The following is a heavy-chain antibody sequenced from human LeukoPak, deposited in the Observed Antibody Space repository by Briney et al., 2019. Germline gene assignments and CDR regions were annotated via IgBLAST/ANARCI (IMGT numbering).Heavy chain of an antibody. CDR3: AKALAGAFYYYYMDV. D-gene: IGHD1-14*01. J-gene: IGHJ6*03. CDR2: IWYDGSNK. CDR1: GFTFSSFG. Sequence: QPGGSLRLSCAASGFTFSSFGMHWVRQAPGKGLEWVAVIWYDGSNKYYADSVKGRFTISRDNSKNTLYLQMNSLRAEDTAVYYCAKALAGAFYYYYMDVWGKGTTVTVSS. V-gene: IGHV3-33*06.